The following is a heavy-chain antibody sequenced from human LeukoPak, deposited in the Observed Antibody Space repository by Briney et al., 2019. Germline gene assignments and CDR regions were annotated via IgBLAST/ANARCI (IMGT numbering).Heavy chain of an antibody. D-gene: IGHD2-21*01. CDR3: ARLIGGSRFDP. CDR2: IWCDGSKQ. V-gene: IGHV3-33*01. J-gene: IGHJ5*02. Sequence: GGSLRLSCAASGFTFSSYGMHWVRQAPGKGLEWVALIWCDGSKQYYADSVKGRFTISRDNSKNTLDLQMNSLRAEDTAVFYCARLIGGSRFDPWGQGALVTVSS. CDR1: GFTFSSYG.